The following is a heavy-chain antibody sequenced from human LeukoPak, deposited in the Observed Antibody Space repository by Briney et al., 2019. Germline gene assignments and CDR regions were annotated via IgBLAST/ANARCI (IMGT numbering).Heavy chain of an antibody. CDR1: GGSISSYY. J-gene: IGHJ6*03. CDR2: IYYSGST. D-gene: IGHD2-15*01. CDR3: ARASPGFSRIPYYYYYCYMDV. Sequence: SETLSLTCTVSGGSISSYYWSWIRQPPGKGLEWIGYIYYSGSTNYNPSLKSRVTISVDTSKNQFSLKLSSVTAADTAVYYCARASPGFSRIPYYYYYCYMDVWGRGNTVTVSS. V-gene: IGHV4-59*01.